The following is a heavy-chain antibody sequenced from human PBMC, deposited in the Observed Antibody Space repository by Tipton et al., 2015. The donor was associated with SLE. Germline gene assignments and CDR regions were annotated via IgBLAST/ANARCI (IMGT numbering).Heavy chain of an antibody. CDR3: ARGRPRATQAWGGYYYYMDV. Sequence: TLSLTCTVSGDSVSSSNYYWGWIRQPPGKGLEWIGTIFYGESTYYNPSLKSRVTISIDTSKNQFSLKLSSVTAADTAVYYCARGRPRATQAWGGYYYYMDVWGKGTTVTVSS. CDR1: GDSVSSSNYY. CDR2: IFYGEST. J-gene: IGHJ6*03. D-gene: IGHD3-16*01. V-gene: IGHV4-39*07.